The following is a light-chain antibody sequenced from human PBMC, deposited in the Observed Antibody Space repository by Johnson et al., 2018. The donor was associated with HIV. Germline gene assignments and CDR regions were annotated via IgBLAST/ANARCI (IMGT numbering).Light chain of an antibody. Sequence: QSVLTQPPSVSAAPGLKVTISCSGSSSNIGNNYVSWYQQLPGTAPKLLIYDNNKRPSGIPDRFSGSKSGTSATLAITGLQTWDEADYYCETWDNSLSAYVFGTGTKVTVL. J-gene: IGLJ1*01. CDR2: DNN. CDR1: SSNIGNNY. V-gene: IGLV1-51*01. CDR3: ETWDNSLSAYV.